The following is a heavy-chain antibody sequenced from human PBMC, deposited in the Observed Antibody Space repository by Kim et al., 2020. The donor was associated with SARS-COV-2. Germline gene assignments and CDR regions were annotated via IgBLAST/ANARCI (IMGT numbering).Heavy chain of an antibody. Sequence: SETLSLTCTVSGGSISSYYWSWIRQPPGKGLEWIGYIYYSGSTNYNPSLKSRVTISVDTSKNQFSLKLSSVTAADTAVYYCARHAGKTYSSGWYFRWFDPWGQGTLVTVSS. CDR3: ARHAGKTYSSGWYFRWFDP. CDR2: IYYSGST. J-gene: IGHJ5*02. CDR1: GGSISSYY. V-gene: IGHV4-59*08. D-gene: IGHD6-19*01.